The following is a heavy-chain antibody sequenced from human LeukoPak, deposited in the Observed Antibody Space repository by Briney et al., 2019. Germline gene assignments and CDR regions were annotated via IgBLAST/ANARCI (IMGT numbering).Heavy chain of an antibody. J-gene: IGHJ6*03. CDR3: ARGRYCSSTSYSSPIYYYMDV. D-gene: IGHD2-2*01. CDR1: GGSFSGYY. CDR2: INHSGST. V-gene: IGHV4-34*01. Sequence: SETLSLTCAVYGGSFSGYYWSWIRQPPGKGLEWIGEINHSGSTNYNPSLKSRVTISVDTSKNQFSLKLSSVPAADTAVYYCARGRYCSSTSYSSPIYYYMDVWGKGTTVTVSS.